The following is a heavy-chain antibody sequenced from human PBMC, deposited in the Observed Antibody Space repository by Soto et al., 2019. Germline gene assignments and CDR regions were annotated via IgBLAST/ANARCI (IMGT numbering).Heavy chain of an antibody. CDR3: ARSTTGTTGPSALRY. CDR2: IYYSGST. D-gene: IGHD1-1*01. J-gene: IGHJ4*02. Sequence: SETLSLTCTVSGDSISSYYWGWIRQPPGKGLEWIGSIYYSGSTYYNPSLKSRVTISVDTSKNQFSLKLSSVTAADTAVYYCARSTTGTTGPSALRYWGQGTLVTVSS. V-gene: IGHV4-39*01. CDR1: GDSISSYY.